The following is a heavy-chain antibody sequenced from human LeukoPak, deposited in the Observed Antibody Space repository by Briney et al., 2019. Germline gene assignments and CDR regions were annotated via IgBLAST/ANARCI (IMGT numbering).Heavy chain of an antibody. CDR2: IYYSGST. CDR1: GGSISSYY. V-gene: IGHV4-59*01. Sequence: PSETLSLTCTVSGGSISSYYWSWIRQPPGKGLEWIGYIYYSGSTNYNPSPKSRVTISVDTSKNQFSLKLSSVTAADTAVYYCAREHEFAAFDIWGQGTMVTVSS. CDR3: AREHEFAAFDI. J-gene: IGHJ3*02.